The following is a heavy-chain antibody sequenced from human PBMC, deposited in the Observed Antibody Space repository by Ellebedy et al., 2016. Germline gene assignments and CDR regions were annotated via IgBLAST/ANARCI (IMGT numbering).Heavy chain of an antibody. J-gene: IGHJ5*02. V-gene: IGHV3-53*01. CDR3: ARGVGSGWFDP. D-gene: IGHD2-15*01. CDR2: IFSDGNT. CDR1: GFTVSTNY. Sequence: GESLKISCAASGFTVSTNYMKWVRQAPGKGLEWVSAIFSDGNTYYADSVKGRFTISRDNSKNTLYLQINSLRAEDTAVHYCARGVGSGWFDPWGQGTLVTVSS.